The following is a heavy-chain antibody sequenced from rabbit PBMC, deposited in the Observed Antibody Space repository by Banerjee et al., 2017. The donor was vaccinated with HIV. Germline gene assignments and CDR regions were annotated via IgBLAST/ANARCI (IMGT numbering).Heavy chain of an antibody. Sequence: QSLEESGGGLVKPGASLTLTCTASGFSFSSSYYMCWVRQAPGKGLEWIACIYAGSGVITYATWAKGRFTISKTSSTTVTLQMTGLTAADTATYFCARRLNGDGAYFDLWGPGTLVTVS. CDR2: IYAGSGVI. CDR3: ARRLNGDGAYFDL. CDR1: GFSFSSSYY. D-gene: IGHD2-1*01. V-gene: IGHV1S40*01. J-gene: IGHJ4*01.